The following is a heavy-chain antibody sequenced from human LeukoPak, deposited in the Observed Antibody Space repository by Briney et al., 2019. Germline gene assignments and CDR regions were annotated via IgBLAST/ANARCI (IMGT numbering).Heavy chain of an antibody. CDR3: AKHIVGATKSKGYYYYGMDV. CDR1: GFTFSSYA. V-gene: IGHV3-23*01. J-gene: IGHJ6*02. Sequence: PGGSLRLSCAASGFTFSSYAMTWVRQAPGKGLEWVSAISGSASSTYYADSVKGRFTVSRDNSKNTMYLQMNSLRAEDTAVYYCAKHIVGATKSKGYYYYGMDVWGQGTTVTVSS. CDR2: ISGSASST. D-gene: IGHD1-26*01.